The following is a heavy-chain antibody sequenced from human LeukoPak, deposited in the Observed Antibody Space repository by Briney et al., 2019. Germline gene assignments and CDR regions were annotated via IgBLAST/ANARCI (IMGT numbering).Heavy chain of an antibody. V-gene: IGHV4-59*08. Sequence: SETLSLTCTVSGGSISSYYWSWIRQPPGKGLEWIGYIYYTGITKYNPSLKSRVTVSVDTSKNQFSLELSSVTAADTAVYYCARQEVAAVSHWLDPWGQGTLVTVSS. D-gene: IGHD2-15*01. CDR1: GGSISSYY. J-gene: IGHJ5*02. CDR3: ARQEVAAVSHWLDP. CDR2: IYYTGIT.